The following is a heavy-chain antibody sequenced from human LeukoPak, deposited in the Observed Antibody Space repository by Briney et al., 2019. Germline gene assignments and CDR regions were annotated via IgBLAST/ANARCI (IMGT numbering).Heavy chain of an antibody. D-gene: IGHD3-10*01. J-gene: IGHJ3*01. CDR1: GDSISGYY. CDR2: IYYSGST. V-gene: IGHV4-59*12. CDR3: ARGDGSGSAYAFDV. Sequence: SETQSLTCTVSGDSISGYYWNWIRQSPGKRLEWLGYIYYSGSTNYNPSLKTRVTISLDTSKNQFSLKLSSVTAADTAVYYCARGDGSGSAYAFDVWGQGTVVAVSS.